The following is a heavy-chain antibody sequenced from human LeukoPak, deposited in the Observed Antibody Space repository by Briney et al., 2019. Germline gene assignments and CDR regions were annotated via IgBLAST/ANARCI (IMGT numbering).Heavy chain of an antibody. CDR1: GFSVTSNS. CDR2: TYSGGST. V-gene: IGHV3-53*01. D-gene: IGHD2-21*02. Sequence: GGSLGLSCAASGFSVTSNSMSWVRQAPGKGLEWVSVTYSGGSTYYADSVKGRFTISRDNSKNTLFLQMNNLRAEDTAVYYCARMDCGGDCYIKDYWGQGTLVTVSS. J-gene: IGHJ4*02. CDR3: ARMDCGGDCYIKDY.